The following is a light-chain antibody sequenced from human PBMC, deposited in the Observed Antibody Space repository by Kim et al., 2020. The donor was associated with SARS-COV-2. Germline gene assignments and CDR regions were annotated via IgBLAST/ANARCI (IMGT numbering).Light chain of an antibody. CDR2: DVS. CDR3: QKYNSAPWT. V-gene: IGKV1-27*01. J-gene: IGKJ1*01. CDR1: QDINNF. Sequence: SSVGDRVTIPCRASQDINNFLAWYQQKPGKPPNLLIYDVSALRPGVPSRFSGSGSGTDFTLTISSLQPEDVATYFCQKYNSAPWTFGQGTKVDIK.